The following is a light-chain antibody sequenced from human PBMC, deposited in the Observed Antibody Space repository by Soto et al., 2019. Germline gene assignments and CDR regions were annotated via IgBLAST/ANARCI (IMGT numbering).Light chain of an antibody. V-gene: IGKV3-11*01. J-gene: IGKJ5*01. CDR3: QQRHMWPIT. Sequence: MVLTQSPGTLSLSKGDRATLSCRASQSVSSHFLAWCQQKPGQAPRLLIYDAYNRATGIPPRFSGSGSGTDFTLTISSLEPEDSAVYYCQQRHMWPITFGQGTRLEIK. CDR1: QSVSSH. CDR2: DAY.